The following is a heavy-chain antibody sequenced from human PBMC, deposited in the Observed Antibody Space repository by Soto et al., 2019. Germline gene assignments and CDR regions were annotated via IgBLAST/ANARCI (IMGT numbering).Heavy chain of an antibody. CDR1: GFTFRKYW. CDR3: ARVLNPFYGLDV. CDR2: IDTDGSTT. J-gene: IGHJ6*02. V-gene: IGHV3-74*01. Sequence: EVQLVESGGGLVQPGGSLRLSCSASGFTFRKYWMHWVRQVPGKGLVWVSRIDTDGSTTNYADSVKGRFTISRDNAKNTLYLQMNSLRAEDTAVYYCARVLNPFYGLDVWGQGTTVTVSS. D-gene: IGHD3-16*01.